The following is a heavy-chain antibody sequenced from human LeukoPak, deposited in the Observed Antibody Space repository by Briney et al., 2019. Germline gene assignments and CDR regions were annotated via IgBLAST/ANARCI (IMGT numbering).Heavy chain of an antibody. CDR3: AKGLGYCSSTSCYPPWGYYYYGMDV. D-gene: IGHD2-2*01. CDR1: GFTFSSYG. CDR2: ISYDGSNK. V-gene: IGHV3-30*18. Sequence: GGSLRLSCAASGFTFSSYGMHWVRQAPGKGLEWVAVISYDGSNKYYADSVKGRFTISRDNSKNTLYLQMNSLRAEDTAVYYCAKGLGYCSSTSCYPPWGYYYYGMDVWGKGATVTVSS. J-gene: IGHJ6*04.